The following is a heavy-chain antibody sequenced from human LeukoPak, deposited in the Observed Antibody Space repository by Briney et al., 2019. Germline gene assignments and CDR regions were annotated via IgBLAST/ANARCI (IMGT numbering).Heavy chain of an antibody. CDR1: GGSFSGYY. J-gene: IGHJ4*02. CDR3: ARGAGYCSSTSCYGTGHSFDY. V-gene: IGHV4-34*01. Sequence: SETLSLTCAVYGGSFSGYYWSWIRQPPGKGLEWIGEINHSGSTNYNPSLKSRVTISVDTSKNQFSLKLSSVTAADTAVYYCARGAGYCSSTSCYGTGHSFDYWGQGTLVTVSS. D-gene: IGHD2-2*01. CDR2: INHSGST.